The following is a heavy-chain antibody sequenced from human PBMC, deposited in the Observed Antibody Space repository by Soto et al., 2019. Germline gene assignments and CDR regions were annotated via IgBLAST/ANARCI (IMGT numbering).Heavy chain of an antibody. CDR1: GFTFSSYG. J-gene: IGHJ4*02. CDR3: AKDGGLEAREMYYFDY. Sequence: GGSLRLSCAASGFTFSSYGMHWVRQAPGKGLEWVAVIWYDGSNKYYADSVKGRFTISRDNSKNTLYLQMNSLRAEDTAVYYCAKDGGLEAREMYYFDYWGQGTLVTVSS. V-gene: IGHV3-33*06. D-gene: IGHD3-16*01. CDR2: IWYDGSNK.